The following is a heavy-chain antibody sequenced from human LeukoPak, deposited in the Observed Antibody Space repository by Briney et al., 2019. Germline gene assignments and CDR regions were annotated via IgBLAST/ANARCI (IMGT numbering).Heavy chain of an antibody. Sequence: PSETLSLTCAVSGGSISSSNWWSWVRQAPGKGLEWVSAISGRGVSTSYADSVRGRFTISRDNSKNTLYLQMNSLRAEDTAVYYCAKAASGNWNDVSDYWGQGTLVTVSS. CDR3: AKAASGNWNDVSDY. D-gene: IGHD1-20*01. CDR2: ISGRGVST. V-gene: IGHV3-23*01. CDR1: GGSISSSN. J-gene: IGHJ4*02.